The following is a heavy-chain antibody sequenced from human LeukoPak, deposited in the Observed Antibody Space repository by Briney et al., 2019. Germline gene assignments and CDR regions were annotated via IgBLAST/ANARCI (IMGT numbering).Heavy chain of an antibody. CDR2: INAGNGNT. CDR1: GYTFTSYA. CDR3: ARSTVVTGFDY. J-gene: IGHJ4*02. D-gene: IGHD4-23*01. V-gene: IGHV1-3*01. Sequence: GASVEVSCKASGYTFTSYAMHWVRQAPGQRLEWMGWINAGNGNTKYSQKFQGRVTITRDTSASTAYMELSSLRSEDTAVYYCARSTVVTGFDYWGQGTLVTVSS.